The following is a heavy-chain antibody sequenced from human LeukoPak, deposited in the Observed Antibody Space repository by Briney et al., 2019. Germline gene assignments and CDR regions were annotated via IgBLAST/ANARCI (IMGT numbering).Heavy chain of an antibody. V-gene: IGHV5-51*01. CDR1: GYSFTSYW. CDR3: ARRRSGEQLVGPFDY. CDR2: IYPGDSDT. D-gene: IGHD6-13*01. J-gene: IGHJ4*02. Sequence: GESLKISCKGSGYSFTSYWIGWVRQMPGKGLEWMGIIYPGDSDTRYSPSFQGQVTISADKSISTAYLQWSSLKASDTAMYYCARRRSGEQLVGPFDYWGQGTLVTVSS.